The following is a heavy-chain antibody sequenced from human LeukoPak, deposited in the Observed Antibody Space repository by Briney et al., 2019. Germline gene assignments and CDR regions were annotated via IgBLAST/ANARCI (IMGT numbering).Heavy chain of an antibody. CDR2: VHYSGSA. D-gene: IGHD6-19*01. J-gene: IGHJ6*02. Sequence: SETLSLTCSVSGGSVRSDISHRSWIRQPPGKGLEWIGYVHYSGSANYNPSLESRVTMSLDRSKNQFSLELTSVVAADTAVYYCARNRGWYATDVWGQGAAVTVPS. CDR3: ARNRGWYATDV. CDR1: GGSVRSDISH. V-gene: IGHV4-61*01.